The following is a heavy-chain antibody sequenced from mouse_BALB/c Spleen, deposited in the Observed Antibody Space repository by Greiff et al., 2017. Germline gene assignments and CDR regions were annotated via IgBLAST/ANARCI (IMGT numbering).Heavy chain of an antibody. D-gene: IGHD2-1*01. CDR2: IRSKSNTYAT. CDR1: GFSFNTYA. CDR3: VRGNYRYFDV. J-gene: IGHJ1*01. V-gene: IGHV10-1*02. Sequence: EVQLVESGGGLVQPKGSLKLSCAVSGFSFNTYAMNWVRQAPGKGLEWVARIRSKSNTYATYYADSVKDRFNISSDESQSMLYLQMNNLETENTAMYCCVRGNYRYFDVWGAGTTVTVSS.